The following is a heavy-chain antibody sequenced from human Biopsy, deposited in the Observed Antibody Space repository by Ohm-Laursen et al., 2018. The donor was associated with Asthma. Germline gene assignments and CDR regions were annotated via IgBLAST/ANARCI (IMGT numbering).Heavy chain of an antibody. CDR3: AGFCSGGNCPDH. CDR2: THYSGST. D-gene: IGHD2-15*01. Sequence: SQTLSLTSTVSTVSNRCYYWTRNGPRPGMGLEWIGNTHYSGSTLSNPSLKSRVTISEDTSKKQISLRQSSVIAQDTAVYYCAGFCSGGNCPDHWGQGTLVTVSS. V-gene: IGHV4-59*01. CDR1: TVSNRCYY. J-gene: IGHJ4*02.